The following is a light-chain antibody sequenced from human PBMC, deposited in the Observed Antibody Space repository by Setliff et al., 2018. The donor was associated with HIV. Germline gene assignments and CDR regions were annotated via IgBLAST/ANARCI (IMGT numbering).Light chain of an antibody. CDR1: GSDVGTSKY. CDR3: CSYAGSSYV. J-gene: IGLJ1*01. CDR2: DVT. V-gene: IGLV2-14*03. Sequence: QSVLTQPASVSGSPGQSITISCTGTGSDVGTSKYVSWYQQHPGKAPKLIIYDVTTRPSGVPDRFSGSKSGNTASLTISGLQAEDDADYYCCSYAGSSYVFGTGTKVTVL.